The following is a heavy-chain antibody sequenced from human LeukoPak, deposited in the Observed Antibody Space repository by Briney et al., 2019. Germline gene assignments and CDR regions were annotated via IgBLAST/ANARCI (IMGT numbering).Heavy chain of an antibody. CDR1: GITFSRHA. CDR3: AKGDIAGGISWYFDL. V-gene: IGHV3-23*01. J-gene: IGHJ2*01. D-gene: IGHD1-26*01. CDR2: ISGTVIA. Sequence: GGPLSLSCAASGITFSRHAMAWVRQAPGKGLEWVSTISGTVIAYYADSVKGRFTISRDNSKNTLYLNMNSLRADDTAIYYCAKGDIAGGISWYFDLWGRGTLVTASS.